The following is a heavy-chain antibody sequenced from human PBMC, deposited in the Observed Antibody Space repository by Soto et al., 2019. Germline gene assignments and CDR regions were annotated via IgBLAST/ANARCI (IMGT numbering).Heavy chain of an antibody. CDR2: FNPANGRT. J-gene: IGHJ5*02. Sequence: ASVKVSCKASGYRFRSYYVHWVRQAPGQGLEWIAVFNPANGRTTYAETFHGRITITTDTSTSIVFLTLRSVTAADSAVYHCGRESGETWDYEASWGQGTPVTVSS. V-gene: IGHV1-46*01. CDR3: GRESGETWDYEAS. CDR1: GYRFRSYY. D-gene: IGHD1-7*01.